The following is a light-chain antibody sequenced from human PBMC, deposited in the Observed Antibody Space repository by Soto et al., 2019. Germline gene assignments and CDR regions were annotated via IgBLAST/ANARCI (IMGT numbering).Light chain of an antibody. V-gene: IGLV2-14*03. CDR2: DVS. CDR1: SSDVGAYNY. J-gene: IGLJ2*01. CDR3: SSYTSTNSL. Sequence: QSALTQPASVSGSPGESITISCTGTSSDVGAYNYVSWYQQHPGKAPKLMIYDVSNRPSGVSNRFSGSKSGNTASLTISGLQAEDEADYYCSSYTSTNSLFGGWTKLTVL.